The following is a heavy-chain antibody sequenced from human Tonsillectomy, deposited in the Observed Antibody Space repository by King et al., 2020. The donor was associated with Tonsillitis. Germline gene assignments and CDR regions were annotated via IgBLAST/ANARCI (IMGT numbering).Heavy chain of an antibody. V-gene: IGHV1-69*06. Sequence: QLVQSGAEVKKPGSSVTVSCKPSGGTISTYTFNWLRQAPGQGLEWMGEIIPLVGTTNYAQRFQGRVTITADKSANTVYMEVNSLTFEDTAVYYCAKIRPTRLLWRPFYLWGQGTLVIVSS. CDR2: IIPLVGTT. D-gene: IGHD2/OR15-2a*01. CDR3: AKIRPTRLLWRPFYL. J-gene: IGHJ5*02. CDR1: GGTISTYT.